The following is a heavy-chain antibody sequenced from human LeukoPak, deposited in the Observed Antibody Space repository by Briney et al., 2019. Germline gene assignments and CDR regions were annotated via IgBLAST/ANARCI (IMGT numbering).Heavy chain of an antibody. CDR2: IRYDGSNK. CDR1: GFTFSSYG. J-gene: IGHJ3*02. Sequence: PGGSLRLSCAASGFTFSSYGMYWVRQAPGKGLEWVAFIRYDGSNKYYADSVKGRFTISRDNSKNTLYLQMNSLRAEDTAVYYCAKDDYDSSGYYDAFDIWGQGTMVTVPS. V-gene: IGHV3-30*02. D-gene: IGHD3-22*01. CDR3: AKDDYDSSGYYDAFDI.